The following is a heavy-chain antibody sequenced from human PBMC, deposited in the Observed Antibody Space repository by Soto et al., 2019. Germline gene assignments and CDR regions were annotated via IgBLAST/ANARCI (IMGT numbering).Heavy chain of an antibody. V-gene: IGHV3-33*01. CDR1: GFTFSSYG. Sequence: QVQLVESGGGVVQPGRSLRLSCAASGFTFSSYGMHWVRQAPGKGLEWVAVIWYDGSNKYYADSVKGRFTISRDNSKNPLYLQMNSLRDEDTAVYYCARDYVTERLSDYSYGMDFWGQGTTVTVSS. CDR3: ARDYVTERLSDYSYGMDF. CDR2: IWYDGSNK. D-gene: IGHD2-21*02. J-gene: IGHJ6*02.